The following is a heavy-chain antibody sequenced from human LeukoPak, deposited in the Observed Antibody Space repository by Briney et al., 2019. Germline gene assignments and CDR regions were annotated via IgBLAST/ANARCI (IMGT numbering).Heavy chain of an antibody. CDR2: ISVGGDHT. D-gene: IGHD2-15*01. CDR3: VKEHVYCRGGSCYGDY. CDR1: GFTFSSYA. V-gene: IGHV3-23*01. Sequence: GESLRLSCAASGFTFSSYAMSWVRQAPGKGLEWVSAISVGGDHTYYADSVKGRFTISRDNSKNTLYLQMNSLRAHDTAVYYCVKEHVYCRGGSCYGDYWGQGTLVTVSS. J-gene: IGHJ4*02.